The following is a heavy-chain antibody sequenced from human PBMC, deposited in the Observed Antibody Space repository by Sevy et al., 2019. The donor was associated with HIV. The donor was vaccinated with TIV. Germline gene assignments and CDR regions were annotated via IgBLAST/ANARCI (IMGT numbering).Heavy chain of an antibody. CDR1: GFTFSSYA. CDR2: ISYDGSNK. D-gene: IGHD6-19*01. V-gene: IGHV3-30-3*01. Sequence: GGSLRLSCAASGFTFSSYAMHWVRQAPGKGLEWVAVISYDGSNKYYADSVKGRFTISRDNSKNTLYLQMNSLRAEDTAVYYRARAGQWLVQNLWGVDYWGQGTLVTVSS. CDR3: ARAGQWLVQNLWGVDY. J-gene: IGHJ4*02.